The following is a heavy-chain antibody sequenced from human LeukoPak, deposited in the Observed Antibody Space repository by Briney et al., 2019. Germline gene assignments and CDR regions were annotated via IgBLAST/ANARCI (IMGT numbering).Heavy chain of an antibody. Sequence: GASVKVSCKASGGTFSSYAISWVRQAPGQGLEWMGGIIPIFGTANYAQKFQGRVTITADESTSTAYMELSSLRSEDTAVYYCARSTQYSSSWGGLYGMDVWGQGTTVTVSS. CDR3: ARSTQYSSSWGGLYGMDV. V-gene: IGHV1-69*01. D-gene: IGHD6-6*01. J-gene: IGHJ6*02. CDR2: IIPIFGTA. CDR1: GGTFSSYA.